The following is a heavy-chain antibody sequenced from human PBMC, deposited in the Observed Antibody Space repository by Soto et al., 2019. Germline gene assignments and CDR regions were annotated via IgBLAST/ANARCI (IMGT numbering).Heavy chain of an antibody. D-gene: IGHD2-2*01. CDR2: ISGSGGST. V-gene: IGHV3-23*01. CDR1: GFTFSSYA. Sequence: ALRLSCAASGFTFSSYAMGWVRQAPGEGVDWVSAISGSGGSTYYADSVKGRFTISRDNSKNTLYLQMNSLRAEDTAVYYCAKVVAYCSSTSCPGDAFDIWGQGTMVTVSS. CDR3: AKVVAYCSSTSCPGDAFDI. J-gene: IGHJ3*02.